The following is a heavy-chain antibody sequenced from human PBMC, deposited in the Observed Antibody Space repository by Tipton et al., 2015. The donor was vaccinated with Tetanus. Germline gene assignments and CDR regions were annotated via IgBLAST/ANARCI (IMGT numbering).Heavy chain of an antibody. CDR2: INPSNGSP. Sequence: QLVQSGAEVKKPGASVNVSCKTSGYRFSRYHMHWVRQAPGQGLQWMGTINPSNGSPVIAQNLQGRLTMTRDKSTSTVYMELSSLRSEDTAVYYCARDQKSATLSHFFYGLDVWGQGTTVTVSS. CDR3: ARDQKSATLSHFFYGLDV. CDR1: GYRFSRYH. V-gene: IGHV1-46*04. D-gene: IGHD2-15*01. J-gene: IGHJ6*02.